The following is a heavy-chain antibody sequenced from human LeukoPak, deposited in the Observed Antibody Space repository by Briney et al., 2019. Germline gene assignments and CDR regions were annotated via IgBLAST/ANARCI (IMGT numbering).Heavy chain of an antibody. CDR3: ARDGSGILDY. D-gene: IGHD3-10*01. CDR1: GFTFSSYG. CDR2: ISGSGGST. Sequence: GGSLRLSCAASGFTFSSYGITWVRQTPGKGLEWVSAISGSGGSTFYADSVKGRFTISRDNSKNTLYLQMNSLRAEDTAVYYCARDGSGILDYWGQGTLVTVSS. V-gene: IGHV3-23*01. J-gene: IGHJ4*02.